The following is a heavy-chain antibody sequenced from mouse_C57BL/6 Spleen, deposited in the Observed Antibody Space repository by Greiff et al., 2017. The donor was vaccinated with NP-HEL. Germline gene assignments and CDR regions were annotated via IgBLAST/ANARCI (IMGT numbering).Heavy chain of an antibody. V-gene: IGHV7-3*01. CDR3: ARCKGYAMNY. J-gene: IGHJ4*01. Sequence: EVKLVESGGGLVQPGGSLSLSCAASGFTFTDYYMSWVRQPPGKALEWLGFIRNKANGYTTEYSASVKGRFTISRDNSQSILYLQMNALRAEDSTTYCCARCKGYAMNYGGQGTSVTVSS. CDR1: GFTFTDYY. CDR2: IRNKANGYTT.